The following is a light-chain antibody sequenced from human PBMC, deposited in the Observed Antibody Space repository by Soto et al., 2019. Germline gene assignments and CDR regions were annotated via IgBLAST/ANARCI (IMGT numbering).Light chain of an antibody. CDR1: SSDVGAYNY. J-gene: IGLJ3*02. CDR2: EVS. CDR3: SSYTTTNTWV. Sequence: QSALTQPASVSGSPGQSITISCTGTSSDVGAYNYVSWYQHHPGEAPKLMIYEVSNRPSGVSNRFSGSRSGNTASLTISGLQAEDEADYYCSSYTTTNTWVFGGGTKLTVL. V-gene: IGLV2-14*01.